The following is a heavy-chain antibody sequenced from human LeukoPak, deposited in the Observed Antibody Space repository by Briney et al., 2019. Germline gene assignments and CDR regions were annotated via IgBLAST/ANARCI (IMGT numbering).Heavy chain of an antibody. V-gene: IGHV3-73*01. CDR1: GFTFSSYA. J-gene: IGHJ3*02. CDR2: IRSKANSYAT. Sequence: GGSLRLSCAASGFTFSSYAMSWVRQASGKGLEWVGRIRSKANSYATAYAASVKGRFTISRDDSKNTAYLQMNSLKTEDTAVYYCTRGGIAAARYAFDIWGQGTMVTVSS. CDR3: TRGGIAAARYAFDI. D-gene: IGHD6-13*01.